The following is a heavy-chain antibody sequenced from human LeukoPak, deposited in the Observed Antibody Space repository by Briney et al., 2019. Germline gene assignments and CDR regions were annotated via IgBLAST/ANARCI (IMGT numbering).Heavy chain of an antibody. V-gene: IGHV3-9*01. J-gene: IGHJ4*02. Sequence: GGSLRLSCAASGFTFDDYAIHWVRQAPGKGLEWVSGISWNSGSIGYADSVKGRFTTSRDNAKNSLYLQMNSLRAEDTALYYCAKDFRSPYATYYFDYWGQGTLVTVSS. CDR1: GFTFDDYA. CDR2: ISWNSGSI. D-gene: IGHD2/OR15-2a*01. CDR3: AKDFRSPYATYYFDY.